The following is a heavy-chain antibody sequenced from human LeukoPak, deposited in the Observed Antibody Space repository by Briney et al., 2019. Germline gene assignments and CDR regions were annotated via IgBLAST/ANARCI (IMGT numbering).Heavy chain of an antibody. D-gene: IGHD1-1*01. V-gene: IGHV1-2*06. CDR3: ARVGGTNYYYYGMDV. Sequence: ASVKVSCKASGYTFTGYYMHWVRQAPGQGLEWMGRINPNSGDTNYAQKFQGRVTMTRDTSISTAYMELSRLRSDDTAVYYCARVGGTNYYYYGMDVWGQGTTVTVSS. CDR1: GYTFTGYY. CDR2: INPNSGDT. J-gene: IGHJ6*02.